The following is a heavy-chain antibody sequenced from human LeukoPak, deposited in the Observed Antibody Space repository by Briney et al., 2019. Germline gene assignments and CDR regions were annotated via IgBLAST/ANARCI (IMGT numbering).Heavy chain of an antibody. D-gene: IGHD3-10*01. CDR3: ARARRGNWFDP. Sequence: GASVKVSCKASGYTFTSYGISWVRQAPGQGLEWMGGIIPIFGTANYAQKFQGRVTITADKSTSTAYMELSSLRSEDTAVYYCARARRGNWFDPWGQGTLVTVSS. V-gene: IGHV1-69*06. CDR2: IIPIFGTA. J-gene: IGHJ5*02. CDR1: GYTFTSYG.